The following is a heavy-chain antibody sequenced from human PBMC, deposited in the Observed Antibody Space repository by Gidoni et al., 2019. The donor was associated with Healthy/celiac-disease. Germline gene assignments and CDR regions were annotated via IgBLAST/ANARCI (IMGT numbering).Heavy chain of an antibody. D-gene: IGHD4-17*01. CDR1: GFTFSSYG. V-gene: IGHV3-33*01. J-gene: IGHJ4*02. Sequence: QVQLVASGGGVVQPGRSLSLSCAASGFTFSSYGMHWVRQAPGKGLEWVSVIWYDGSNKYYADSVKGRFTISRDNSKNTLYLQMNSLRAEDTAVYYCASDSTVTLFDYWGQGTLVTVSS. CDR3: ASDSTVTLFDY. CDR2: IWYDGSNK.